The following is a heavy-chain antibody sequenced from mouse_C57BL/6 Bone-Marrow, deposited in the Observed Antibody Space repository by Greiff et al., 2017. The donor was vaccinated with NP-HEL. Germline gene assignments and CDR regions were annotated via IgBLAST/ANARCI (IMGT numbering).Heavy chain of an antibody. CDR2: IYPGDGDT. Sequence: QVQLKESGPELVKPGASVKISCKASGYAFSSSWMNWVKQRPGKGLEWIGRIYPGDGDTNYNGKFKGKATLTADKSSSTAYMQLSSLTSEDSAVYCCARLGNFYFDYWGQGTTLTVSS. CDR3: ARLGNFYFDY. CDR1: GYAFSSSW. V-gene: IGHV1-82*01. J-gene: IGHJ2*01. D-gene: IGHD2-1*01.